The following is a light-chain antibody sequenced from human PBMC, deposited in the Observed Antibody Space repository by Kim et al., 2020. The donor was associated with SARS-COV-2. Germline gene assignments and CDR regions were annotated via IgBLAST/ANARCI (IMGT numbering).Light chain of an antibody. CDR3: QAWESSTVV. CDR2: QDR. V-gene: IGLV3-1*01. Sequence: SYELTQPPSVSVSPGQTASITCSGDKLGDKYACWYQQKPGQSPVLVIYQDRKRPSGIPERFSGSNSGNTATLTISGTQAMDEADYYCQAWESSTVVFGGGTQLTVL. J-gene: IGLJ7*01. CDR1: KLGDKY.